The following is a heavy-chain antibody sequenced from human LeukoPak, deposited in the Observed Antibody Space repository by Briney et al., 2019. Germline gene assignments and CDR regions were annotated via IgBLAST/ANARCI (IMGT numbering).Heavy chain of an antibody. V-gene: IGHV3-21*01. CDR3: AAEGYCGGDCSDGAFDI. CDR2: ISSSSSYI. D-gene: IGHD2-21*02. Sequence: GGSLRLSCAASGSTFSSYSMNWVRQAPGKGLEWVSSISSSSSYIYYADSVKGRFTISRDNAKNSLYLQMNSLRAEDTAVYYCAAEGYCGGDCSDGAFDIWGQGTMVTVSS. J-gene: IGHJ3*02. CDR1: GSTFSSYS.